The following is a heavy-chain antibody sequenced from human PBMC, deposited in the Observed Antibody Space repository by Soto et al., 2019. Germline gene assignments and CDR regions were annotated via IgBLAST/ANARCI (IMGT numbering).Heavy chain of an antibody. V-gene: IGHV3-33*01. D-gene: IGHD1-26*01. CDR1: GFTFSTYG. J-gene: IGHJ4*02. Sequence: GGSLRLSCAASGFTFSTYGVHWVRQAPGKGLEWVAVIWYDGSTEYYADSAKGRFTISRDNSKNTLYLQMNSMRAEDTAVYYCARDQGVGATTRPIDYWGQGTLVTVSS. CDR3: ARDQGVGATTRPIDY. CDR2: IWYDGSTE.